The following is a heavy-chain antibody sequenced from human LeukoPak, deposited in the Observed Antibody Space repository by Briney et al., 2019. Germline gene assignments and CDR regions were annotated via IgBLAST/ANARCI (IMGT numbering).Heavy chain of an antibody. D-gene: IGHD1-20*01. Sequence: GGSLTLSCVASGFTFSSYSMNWVRQAPGKGLEWVSYFSSDTRTIYYADSVKGRFTISRDNAKNSVYLQMNNLRAEDTPVYYCARGYNWSFDYWGQGTLVSVSS. CDR2: FSSDTRTI. J-gene: IGHJ4*02. CDR1: GFTFSSYS. CDR3: ARGYNWSFDY. V-gene: IGHV3-48*01.